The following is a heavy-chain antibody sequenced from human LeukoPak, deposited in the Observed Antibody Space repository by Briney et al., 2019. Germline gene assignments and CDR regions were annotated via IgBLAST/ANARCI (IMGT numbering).Heavy chain of an antibody. J-gene: IGHJ5*02. CDR3: ARDNSVGDSAWWFDP. Sequence: ASVKVSCKASGYTFTSYDINWVRQATGQGLEWMGLINPTGGSTGYAQKFQGRVTMTRDMSTSTDYMELSSLRSEDTAIYYCARDNSVGDSAWWFDPWGQGTLVTVSS. CDR1: GYTFTSYD. V-gene: IGHV1-46*01. CDR2: INPTGGST. D-gene: IGHD5-12*01.